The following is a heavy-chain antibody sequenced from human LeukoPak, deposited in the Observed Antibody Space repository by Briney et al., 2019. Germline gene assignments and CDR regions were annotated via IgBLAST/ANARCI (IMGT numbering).Heavy chain of an antibody. Sequence: SQTLSLTCAISGDSVSSNSAAWNWIRQSPSRGLEWLGRTYYRSKWYNDYAVSVKSRITINPDTSKNQFSLQLNSVTPEDTAVYYCARETEVYYYDSSGYSYHWFDPWGQGTLVTVSS. V-gene: IGHV6-1*01. D-gene: IGHD3-22*01. CDR3: ARETEVYYYDSSGYSYHWFDP. CDR1: GDSVSSNSAA. CDR2: TYYRSKWYN. J-gene: IGHJ5*02.